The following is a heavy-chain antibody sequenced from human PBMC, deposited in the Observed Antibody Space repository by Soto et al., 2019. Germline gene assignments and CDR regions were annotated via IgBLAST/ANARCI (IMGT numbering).Heavy chain of an antibody. CDR1: GGSISYYY. D-gene: IGHD5-12*01. J-gene: IGHJ4*02. Sequence: TLSLTCTVSGGSISYYYWGWIRQPPGKGLEWIGSIYYSGNTHYNPSLKSRVTISVDTSMNQFSLNLDSVTAVDSAVYYCVRGGYVHAFDYWGQGALVTVSS. CDR2: IYYSGNT. CDR3: VRGGYVHAFDY. V-gene: IGHV4-59*01.